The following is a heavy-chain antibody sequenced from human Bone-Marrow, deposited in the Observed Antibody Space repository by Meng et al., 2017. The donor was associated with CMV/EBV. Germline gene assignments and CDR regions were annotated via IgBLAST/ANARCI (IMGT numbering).Heavy chain of an antibody. Sequence: GGSLRLSCAASGFTFSSCDMHWVRQPTGKGLEWVSAIGTAGDTYYPGSVKGRFTISRENAKYSLYLQMNSLRAGDTAVYYCARDKGYGMDVWGQGTTVTVSS. CDR2: IGTAGDT. V-gene: IGHV3-13*01. CDR1: GFTFSSCD. CDR3: ARDKGYGMDV. J-gene: IGHJ6*02.